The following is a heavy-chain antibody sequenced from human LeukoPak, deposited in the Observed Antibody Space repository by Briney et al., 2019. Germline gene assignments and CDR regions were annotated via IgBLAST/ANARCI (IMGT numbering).Heavy chain of an antibody. J-gene: IGHJ2*01. D-gene: IGHD3-10*01. V-gene: IGHV1-18*01. CDR1: GYTLTSYG. CDR3: ARGSYGRTYWYFDL. CDR2: ISAYNGNT. Sequence: ASVKVSCKASGYTLTSYGISWVRQAPGQGLEWMGWISAYNGNTNYAQKLQGRVTMTTDTFTSTAYMELRSLRSDDTAVYYCARGSYGRTYWYFDLWGRGTLVTVSS.